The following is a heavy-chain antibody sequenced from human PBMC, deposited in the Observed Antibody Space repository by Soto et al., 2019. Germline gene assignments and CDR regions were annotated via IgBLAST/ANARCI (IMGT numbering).Heavy chain of an antibody. CDR2: ISYDGSNQ. CDR3: SKGYSIGYMVY. D-gene: IGHD3-22*01. CDR1: GFTFSSYG. J-gene: IGHJ4*02. Sequence: GGPLRFSCAASGFTFSSYGMHGVRKAPGKGLEWVAFISYDGSNQYSADSAKGRFTISRDNSTDPLYLQMNSLRAEDTHVHYGSKGYSIGYMVYWGQGTLVTVSS. V-gene: IGHV3-30*18.